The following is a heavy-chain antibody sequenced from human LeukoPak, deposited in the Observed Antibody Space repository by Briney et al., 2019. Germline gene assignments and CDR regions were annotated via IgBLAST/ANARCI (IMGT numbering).Heavy chain of an antibody. CDR2: IWYDGSNK. CDR3: AKDYDFWSGYSDY. D-gene: IGHD3-3*01. J-gene: IGHJ4*02. CDR1: GFTFSSYG. V-gene: IGHV3-33*06. Sequence: GGSLRRYCAASGFTFSSYGMHWLGPAPGKGLEWVAVIWYDGSNKYYADSVKGRFTISRDNSKSTLYLQMNSLRAEDTAVYYCAKDYDFWSGYSDYWGQGTLVTVSS.